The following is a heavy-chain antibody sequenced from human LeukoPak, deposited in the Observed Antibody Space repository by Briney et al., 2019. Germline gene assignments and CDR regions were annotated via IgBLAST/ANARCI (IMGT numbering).Heavy chain of an antibody. V-gene: IGHV3-23*01. D-gene: IGHD2-15*01. Sequence: PGGSLRLSCAASGFTFSSYAMSWVRQAPGKGLEWVSAISCSGGSTYYADSVKGRFTISRDNSKNTLYLQMNSLRAEDTAVYYCARACSGGSCYLAAFDIWGQGTMVTVSS. CDR2: ISCSGGST. J-gene: IGHJ3*02. CDR3: ARACSGGSCYLAAFDI. CDR1: GFTFSSYA.